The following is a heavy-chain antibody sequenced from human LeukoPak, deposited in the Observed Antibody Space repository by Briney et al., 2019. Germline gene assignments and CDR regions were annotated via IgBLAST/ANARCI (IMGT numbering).Heavy chain of an antibody. J-gene: IGHJ4*02. CDR1: GYSISSGYY. Sequence: SETLSLTCTVSGYSISSGYYWGWIRQPPGKGLEWIGSIYHSGSTYYNPSLKSRVTISVDTSKNQFSLKLSSVTAADTAVYYCARRSGGSSNYALFDYWGQGTLVTVSS. CDR3: ARRSGGSSNYALFDY. V-gene: IGHV4-38-2*02. CDR2: IYHSGST. D-gene: IGHD4-11*01.